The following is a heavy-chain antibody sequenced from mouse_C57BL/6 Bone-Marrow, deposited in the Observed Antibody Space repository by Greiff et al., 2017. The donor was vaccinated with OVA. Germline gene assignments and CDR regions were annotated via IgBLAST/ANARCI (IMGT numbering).Heavy chain of an antibody. CDR1: GYAFTNYL. J-gene: IGHJ1*03. D-gene: IGHD1-1*01. V-gene: IGHV1-54*01. Sequence: QVQLQQSGAELVRPGTSVKVSCKASGYAFTNYLIEWVKQRPGQGLEWIGVINPGSGGTNYNEKFKGKATLPVDKSSSTAYMQLSSLTSEDSAVYFCARRYGSSYGYFDVWGTGTTVTVSS. CDR2: INPGSGGT. CDR3: ARRYGSSYGYFDV.